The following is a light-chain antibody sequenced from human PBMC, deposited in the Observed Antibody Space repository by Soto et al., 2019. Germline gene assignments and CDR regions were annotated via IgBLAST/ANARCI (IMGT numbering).Light chain of an antibody. V-gene: IGKV1-5*01. CDR1: QSVSGW. Sequence: DIQMTHSPSSLSSSVGDRVTITFRASQSVSGWLAWYQQTPGKAPKLLISDAYKLESGVSSRFRGRGSGTEFTLSISSLQPGDSATYYCQKYINFPWTFGLGTKVDIK. CDR2: DAY. J-gene: IGKJ1*01. CDR3: QKYINFPWT.